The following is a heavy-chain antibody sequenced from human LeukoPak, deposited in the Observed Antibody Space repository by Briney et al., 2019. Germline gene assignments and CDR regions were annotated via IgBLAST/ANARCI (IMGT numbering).Heavy chain of an antibody. CDR2: IYTSGST. CDR1: GGSLSSYY. CDR3: ARVCSTSCYDAFDI. J-gene: IGHJ3*02. Sequence: SETLSLTCAVYGGSLSSYYWSWIRQPPGKGLEWIGYIYTSGSTNYNPSLKSRVTISVDTSKNQFSLKLSSVTAADTAVYYCARVCSTSCYDAFDIWGQGTMVTVSS. D-gene: IGHD2-2*01. V-gene: IGHV4-4*08.